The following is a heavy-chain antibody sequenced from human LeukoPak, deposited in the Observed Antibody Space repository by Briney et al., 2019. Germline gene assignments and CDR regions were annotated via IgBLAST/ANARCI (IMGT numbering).Heavy chain of an antibody. Sequence: GASVKVSCKASGYTFTSYGISWVRQAPGQGLEWMGWISAYNGNTNYAQKLQGRVTMTTDTSTSTAYMELRSLRSDDTAVYYCARDSGPEDYYYYYGMDVWGQGTTVTVSS. CDR1: GYTFTSYG. J-gene: IGHJ6*02. CDR2: ISAYNGNT. CDR3: ARDSGPEDYYYYYGMDV. V-gene: IGHV1-18*01. D-gene: IGHD6-25*01.